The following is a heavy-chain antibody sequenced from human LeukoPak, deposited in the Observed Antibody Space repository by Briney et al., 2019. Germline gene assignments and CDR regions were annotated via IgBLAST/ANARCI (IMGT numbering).Heavy chain of an antibody. CDR2: IYTSGST. J-gene: IGHJ6*03. Sequence: SETLSLTCTVYGGSISSYYWSWIRQPAGKGLEWIGRIYTSGSTNYNPSLKSRVTMSVDTSENQFSLKLSSVTAADTAVYYCARDFVGATGGGYYYYMDVWGKGTTVTVSS. D-gene: IGHD1-26*01. V-gene: IGHV4-4*07. CDR1: GGSISSYY. CDR3: ARDFVGATGGGYYYYMDV.